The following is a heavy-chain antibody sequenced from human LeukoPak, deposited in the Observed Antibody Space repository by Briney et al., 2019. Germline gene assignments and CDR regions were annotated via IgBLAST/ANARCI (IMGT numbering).Heavy chain of an antibody. D-gene: IGHD2-15*01. V-gene: IGHV4-34*01. J-gene: IGHJ5*02. CDR1: GGSFSGYY. Sequence: SETLSLTCAVYGGSFSGYYWSWIRQPPGKGLEWIGEINHSGSTNYNPSLSSRVTISVDTSKNQFSLKLSSVTPADTAVYYCARDLCSGGSCYPGWLDPWGQGTQVIVSP. CDR3: ARDLCSGGSCYPGWLDP. CDR2: INHSGST.